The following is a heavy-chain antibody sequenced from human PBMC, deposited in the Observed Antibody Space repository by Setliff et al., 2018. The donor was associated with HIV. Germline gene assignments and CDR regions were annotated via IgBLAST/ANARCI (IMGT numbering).Heavy chain of an antibody. CDR3: ARYSPRGYTLTGPY. CDR2: IYYSGST. Sequence: SETLSLTCTVSGGSVSSGSYYWSWIRQPPGKGLEWIGYIYYSGSTKHNPSLKSRVTISLNTSKNQFSLKLTSVTAADTAVYYCARYSPRGYTLTGPYWGQGTLVTVSS. J-gene: IGHJ4*02. V-gene: IGHV4-61*01. D-gene: IGHD6-25*01. CDR1: GGSVSSGSYY.